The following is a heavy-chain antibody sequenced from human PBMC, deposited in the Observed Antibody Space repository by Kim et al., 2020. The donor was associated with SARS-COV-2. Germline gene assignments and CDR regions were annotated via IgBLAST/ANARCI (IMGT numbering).Heavy chain of an antibody. V-gene: IGHV4-34*01. CDR1: GGSFSGYY. D-gene: IGHD3-10*01. J-gene: IGHJ2*01. CDR2: INHSGRT. CDR3: ARRLSNTSGWGSHYCDL. Sequence: SETLSLTCAVYGGSFSGYYWSWIRQPPGKGLEWIGEINHSGRTNYNPSLKSRVTISVDTSTNQFFLKLTSVTAADAALYFCARRLSNTSGWGSHYCDLWG.